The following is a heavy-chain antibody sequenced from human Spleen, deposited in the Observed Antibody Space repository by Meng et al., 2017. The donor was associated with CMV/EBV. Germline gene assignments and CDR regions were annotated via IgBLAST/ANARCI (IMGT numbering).Heavy chain of an antibody. D-gene: IGHD3-22*01. CDR2: INPDGGTT. CDR1: GYSFITYY. CDR3: ARDLVGYDAFDV. Sequence: VKVSCKASGYSFITYYIHWVRQAPGQGLEWMGRINPDGGTTTYSQKFQGEITLTSDTSTTTVFLELSSLKSEDTAIYYCARDLVGYDAFDVWGQGTMVTVSS. J-gene: IGHJ3*01. V-gene: IGHV1-46*01.